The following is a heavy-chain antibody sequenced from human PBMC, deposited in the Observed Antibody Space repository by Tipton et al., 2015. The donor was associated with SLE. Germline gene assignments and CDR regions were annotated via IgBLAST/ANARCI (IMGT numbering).Heavy chain of an antibody. V-gene: IGHV4-38-2*01. CDR1: GYSISSGYY. CDR2: IYYSGST. D-gene: IGHD3-22*01. CDR3: ASQYYYDSSGYRDY. J-gene: IGHJ4*02. Sequence: TLSLTCAVSGYSISSGYYWGWIRQPPGKGLEWIGYIYYSGSTNYNPSLKSRVTISVDTSKNQFSLKLSSVTAADTAVYYCASQYYYDSSGYRDYWGQGTLVTVSS.